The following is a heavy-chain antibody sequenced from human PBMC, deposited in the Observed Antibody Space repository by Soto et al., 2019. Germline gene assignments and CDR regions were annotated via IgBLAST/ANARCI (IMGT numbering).Heavy chain of an antibody. CDR3: AKDSWYFDL. Sequence: PGGSLRLSCEASGFIFTNFWMHWVRQVPGKGLVWVSRIDTSGSSTSYADSAKGRFTISRDNAKNTVSLQMNSLRAEDTGVYYCAKDSWYFDLWSQGSLVTVPS. J-gene: IGHJ4*02. CDR1: GFIFTNFW. V-gene: IGHV3-74*01. D-gene: IGHD6-13*01. CDR2: IDTSGSST.